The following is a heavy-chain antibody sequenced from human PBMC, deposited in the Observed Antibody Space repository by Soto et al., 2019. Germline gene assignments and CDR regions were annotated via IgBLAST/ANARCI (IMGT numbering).Heavy chain of an antibody. J-gene: IGHJ4*02. V-gene: IGHV3-9*01. CDR3: AKVSEIGAAAGYFDY. CDR1: GLNFVYYG. Sequence: PGVSKILSCAASGLNFVYYGRGWVRQATGKGLEWVSGISWNSYSIGYVDSVKGRFTISRDNAKNSLYLQMNSLRAEDTALYYCAKVSEIGAAAGYFDYWGQGALVTVSS. D-gene: IGHD6-13*01. CDR2: ISWNSYSI.